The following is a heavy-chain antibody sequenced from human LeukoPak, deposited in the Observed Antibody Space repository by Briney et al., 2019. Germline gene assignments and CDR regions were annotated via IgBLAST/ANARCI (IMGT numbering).Heavy chain of an antibody. J-gene: IGHJ6*02. CDR1: GGSISSGGYY. CDR3: ASGANYYYYGMDV. D-gene: IGHD1-26*01. V-gene: IGHV4-30-2*01. CDR2: INHSGST. Sequence: PSQTLSLTCTVSGGSISSGGYYWSWIRQPPGKGLEWIGEINHSGSTNYNPSLKSRVTISVDTSKNQFSLKLSSVTAADTAVYYCASGANYYYYGMDVWGQGTTVTVSS.